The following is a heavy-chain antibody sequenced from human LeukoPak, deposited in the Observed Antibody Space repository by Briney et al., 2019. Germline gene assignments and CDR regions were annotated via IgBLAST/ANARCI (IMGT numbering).Heavy chain of an antibody. Sequence: PGGSLRLSCAASGFTFSGSAMHWVRQASGKGLEWLGRIRGKTHNYATSYAASVKGRFAISRDDSMNTAYLQMNSLKTEDTAVYYCTSSGWDSAMVDYYYGLDVWGQGTTVTVSS. CDR1: GFTFSGSA. CDR2: IRGKTHNYAT. J-gene: IGHJ6*02. V-gene: IGHV3-73*01. CDR3: TSSGWDSAMVDYYYGLDV. D-gene: IGHD5-18*01.